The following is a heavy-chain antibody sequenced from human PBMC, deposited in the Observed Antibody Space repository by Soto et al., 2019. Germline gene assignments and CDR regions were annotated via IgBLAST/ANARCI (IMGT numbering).Heavy chain of an antibody. D-gene: IGHD2-15*01. CDR1: GSTLSNYW. Sequence: PGGSLRLSCAVSGSTLSNYWVHWVRQAPGKGLVWVSHINTDGSSINYADSVKGRFTISRDNAKNTLYLQMNSLRAEDTAVYYCVRDIAYCSGGSCYTYALDVWGQGTTVTVSS. CDR3: VRDIAYCSGGSCYTYALDV. J-gene: IGHJ6*02. CDR2: INTDGSSI. V-gene: IGHV3-74*01.